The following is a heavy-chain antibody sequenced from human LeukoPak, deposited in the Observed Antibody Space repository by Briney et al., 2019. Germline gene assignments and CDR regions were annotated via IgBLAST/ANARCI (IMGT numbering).Heavy chain of an antibody. V-gene: IGHV1-46*01. CDR2: IRPSGGST. CDR1: GYIFTYNY. J-gene: IGHJ6*03. D-gene: IGHD5-24*01. CDR3: AREGDGYNDYYYYYMYV. Sequence: SVNVSCKAFGYIFTYNYMHWVRQAPGQGPGWVGIIRPSGGSTNYAHKFQGRVTLTRDMSTSTDYLELSSLRAEDTAVYHCAREGDGYNDYYYYYMYVWGKGTTVTVSS.